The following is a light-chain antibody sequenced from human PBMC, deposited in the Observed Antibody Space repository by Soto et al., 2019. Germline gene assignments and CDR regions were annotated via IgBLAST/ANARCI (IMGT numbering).Light chain of an antibody. CDR3: QQHSKWPRT. V-gene: IGKV3-15*01. CDR2: GAS. J-gene: IGKJ1*01. CDR1: ESVSSK. Sequence: EILVTQSPATLSGSPGDRATLSCRASESVSSKLAWYQHKPGQAPRLLFYGASIRATDVPARFSGSGSGTEFTLTISSLQSEDFAVYYCQQHSKWPRTFGQGTKVDIK.